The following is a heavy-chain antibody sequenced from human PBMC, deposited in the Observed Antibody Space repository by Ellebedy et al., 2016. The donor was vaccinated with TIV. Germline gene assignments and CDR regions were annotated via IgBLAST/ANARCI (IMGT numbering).Heavy chain of an antibody. CDR3: ARNDYSEGGRSFDY. D-gene: IGHD4-11*01. Sequence: SETLSLTXTVSGGSISNGAYYWSWIRQAPGKGLEWIGYIYYSGYTFYNPSLKSRIAISVDTYKNQFSLKVTSVTAADTAVYFCARNDYSEGGRSFDYWGQGALVTVSS. V-gene: IGHV4-31*03. CDR2: IYYSGYT. CDR1: GGSISNGAYY. J-gene: IGHJ4*02.